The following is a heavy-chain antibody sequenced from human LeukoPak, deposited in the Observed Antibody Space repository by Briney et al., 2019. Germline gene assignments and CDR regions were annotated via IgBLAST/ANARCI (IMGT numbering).Heavy chain of an antibody. V-gene: IGHV1-8*01. Sequence: VASVQVSCKASGYTFTSYDINWVRQATGQGLEWLGWMNPNSGNTGYAQNFQGRVTMTRDTSIDTAYMELTSLRYEDTAVYYCARDYYGSKSSSFDPWGQGTLVTVSS. CDR1: GYTFTSYD. CDR3: ARDYYGSKSSSFDP. D-gene: IGHD3-10*01. CDR2: MNPNSGNT. J-gene: IGHJ5*02.